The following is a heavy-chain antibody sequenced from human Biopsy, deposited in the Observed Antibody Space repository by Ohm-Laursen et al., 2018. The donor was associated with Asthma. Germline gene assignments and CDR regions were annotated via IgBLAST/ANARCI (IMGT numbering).Heavy chain of an antibody. V-gene: IGHV1-24*01. Sequence: SVKVSCKLSGHSLTDLSMHWVRQAPGQGPEWMGGHDHEEGGTVNARRFQGRVTMTEDTSTDTAYMELSSLSSDDTAVYYCASDFPKDYVRYNFQFWGQGTLVTVSS. CDR1: GHSLTDLS. CDR2: HDHEEGGT. CDR3: ASDFPKDYVRYNFQF. J-gene: IGHJ4*02. D-gene: IGHD4-17*01.